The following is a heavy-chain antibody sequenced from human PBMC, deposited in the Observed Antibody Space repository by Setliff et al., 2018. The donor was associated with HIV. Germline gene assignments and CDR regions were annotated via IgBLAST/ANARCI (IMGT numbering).Heavy chain of an antibody. CDR1: GGTFSTYA. V-gene: IGHV1-69*13. D-gene: IGHD6-13*01. Sequence: GASVKVSCKASGGTFSTYAISWVRQAPGQGLEWMGGIIPIFGTTNYAQKFQGRVTITADDSTSTAYMELTSLRSEDTAVYYCARDPDRVRGIYYYYMDVWGQGTTVTV. CDR3: ARDPDRVRGIYYYYMDV. CDR2: IIPIFGTT. J-gene: IGHJ6*03.